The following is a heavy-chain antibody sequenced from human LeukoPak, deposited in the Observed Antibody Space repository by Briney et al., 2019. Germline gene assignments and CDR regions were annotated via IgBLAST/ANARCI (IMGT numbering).Heavy chain of an antibody. CDR3: ASRPFSSLDY. Sequence: SETLSLTCAVYGGSFSGYYWSWIRQPPGKGLEWIGEINHSGSTNYNPSLKSRVTISVDTSKNQVSLKLSSVTAADTAVYYCASRPFSSLDYWGQGTLVSVSS. CDR1: GGSFSGYY. J-gene: IGHJ4*02. CDR2: INHSGST. V-gene: IGHV4-34*01. D-gene: IGHD2/OR15-2a*01.